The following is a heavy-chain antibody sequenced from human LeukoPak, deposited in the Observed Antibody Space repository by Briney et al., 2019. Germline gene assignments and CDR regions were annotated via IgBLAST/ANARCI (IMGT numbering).Heavy chain of an antibody. Sequence: PSETLSLTCTVSGGSISSYYWSWIRQPAGKGLEWIGRIYTSGSTNYNPSLKSRVTMSVDTSKNQFSLKLSSMTAADTAVYYCASYRYSSGWYRDDYWGQGTLVTVSS. CDR1: GGSISSYY. J-gene: IGHJ4*02. V-gene: IGHV4-4*07. CDR3: ASYRYSSGWYRDDY. D-gene: IGHD6-19*01. CDR2: IYTSGST.